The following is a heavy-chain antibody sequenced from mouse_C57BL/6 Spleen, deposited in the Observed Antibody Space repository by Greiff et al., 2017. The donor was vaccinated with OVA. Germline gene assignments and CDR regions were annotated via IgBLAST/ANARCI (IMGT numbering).Heavy chain of an antibody. Sequence: QVQLQQPGAELVKPGASVKLSCKASGYTFTSYWMHWVKQRPGRGLEWIGRIDPNSGGTKYNEKFKSKATMTVDKPSSTAYMQLSSLTSEDSADYYCARNGATVVANWDAMDYWGQGTSVTVSS. D-gene: IGHD1-1*01. J-gene: IGHJ4*01. CDR2: IDPNSGGT. CDR1: GYTFTSYW. V-gene: IGHV1-72*01. CDR3: ARNGATVVANWDAMDY.